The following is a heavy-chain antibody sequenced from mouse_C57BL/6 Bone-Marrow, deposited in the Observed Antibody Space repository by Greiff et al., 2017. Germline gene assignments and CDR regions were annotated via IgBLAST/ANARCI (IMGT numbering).Heavy chain of an antibody. CDR3: ARAYYGSSWFAY. CDR1: GFTFSSYA. Sequence: EVHLVESGGGLVKPGGSLKLSCAASGFTFSSYAMSLVRPTPEKRLEWVATISDGGSYTYYPDNVKGRFTISRDNAKNNLYLQMSHLKSEDTAMYYCARAYYGSSWFAYWGQGALVTVSA. D-gene: IGHD1-1*01. J-gene: IGHJ3*01. V-gene: IGHV5-4*01. CDR2: ISDGGSYT.